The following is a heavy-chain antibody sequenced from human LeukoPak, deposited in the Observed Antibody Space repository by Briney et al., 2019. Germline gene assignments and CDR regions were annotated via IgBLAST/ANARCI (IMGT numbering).Heavy chain of an antibody. V-gene: IGHV3-48*04. D-gene: IGHD3-10*01. CDR2: ITDDSLTM. Sequence: GGSLRFYCAASGFTFSTYAMNWVRQAPGKGLEWVSYITDDSLTMYYTDSVKGRFSISRDNAKNSLYLQMNSLRAEDTAVYYCVARGVWARFDYWGQGTLVTVSS. CDR1: GFTFSTYA. CDR3: VARGVWARFDY. J-gene: IGHJ4*02.